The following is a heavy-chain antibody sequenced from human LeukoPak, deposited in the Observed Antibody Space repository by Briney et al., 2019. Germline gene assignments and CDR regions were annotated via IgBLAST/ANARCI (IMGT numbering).Heavy chain of an antibody. D-gene: IGHD3-22*01. J-gene: IGHJ4*02. CDR2: IYSSVSS. CDR1: GGSISRYY. CDR3: ARLDDREKFDS. V-gene: IGHV4-4*09. Sequence: SETLSLTCTVSGGSISRYYWSWIRQPPGKGLEWIGFIYSSVSSNYNPSLKSRVTISLDTSKNQFSLKLTSVTAADTAVYYCARLDDREKFDSWGQRTLVTLSS.